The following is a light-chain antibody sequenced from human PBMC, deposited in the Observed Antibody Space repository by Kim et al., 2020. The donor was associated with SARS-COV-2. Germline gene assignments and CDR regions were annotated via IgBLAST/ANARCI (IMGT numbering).Light chain of an antibody. Sequence: SPRERATLSSKASQSISNPFLVWYQQRPGQAPRLLIYAASTRATGIPDRFSGSGSGTDFTLTISRLEPEDFAVYYCQQYYDSPGTFGQGTKVDIK. V-gene: IGKV3-20*01. CDR2: AAS. J-gene: IGKJ1*01. CDR3: QQYYDSPGT. CDR1: QSISNPF.